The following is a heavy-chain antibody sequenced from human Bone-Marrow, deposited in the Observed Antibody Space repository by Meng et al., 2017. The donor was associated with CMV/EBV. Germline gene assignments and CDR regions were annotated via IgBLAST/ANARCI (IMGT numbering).Heavy chain of an antibody. CDR3: ASSLAGYSYSFDY. J-gene: IGHJ4*01. D-gene: IGHD5-18*01. CDR1: GYTFTSYY. V-gene: IGHV1-46*01. CDR2: INPSGGST. Sequence: ASVKVSCKASGYTFTSYYMHWVRQAPGQGLEWMGRINPSGGSTSYAQKFQGRVTMTRDTSTSTAYMELSSLRSEDTAVYYCASSLAGYSYSFDYWGQGTLVTVSS.